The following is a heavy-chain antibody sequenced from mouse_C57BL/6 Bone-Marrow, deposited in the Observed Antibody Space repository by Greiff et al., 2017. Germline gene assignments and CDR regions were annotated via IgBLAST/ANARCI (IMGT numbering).Heavy chain of an antibody. Sequence: QVQLKESGAELARPGASVKLSCKASGYTFTSYGISWVKQRTGQGLEWIGEIYPRSGNTYYNEKFKGKATLTADKSSSPAYMELRSLTSEDSAVYFCARGEGGNVVAYWGQGTLVTVSA. CDR1: GYTFTSYG. CDR3: ARGEGGNVVAY. CDR2: IYPRSGNT. V-gene: IGHV1-81*01. J-gene: IGHJ3*01. D-gene: IGHD2-1*01.